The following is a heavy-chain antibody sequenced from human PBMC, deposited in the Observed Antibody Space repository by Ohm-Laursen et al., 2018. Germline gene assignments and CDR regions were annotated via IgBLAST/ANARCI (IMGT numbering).Heavy chain of an antibody. V-gene: IGHV3-21*04. D-gene: IGHD3-3*02. CDR3: TKGSYISSFEGVH. CDR1: GFTFSSYS. J-gene: IGHJ4*02. CDR2: ISSSSSYI. Sequence: SLRLSCAASGFTFSSYSMNWVRQAPGKGLEWVSSISSSSSYIYYADSVKGRLTISRDNSKNTLYLQMNSLRPEDTALYYCTKGSYISSFEGVHWGQGTLVTVSS.